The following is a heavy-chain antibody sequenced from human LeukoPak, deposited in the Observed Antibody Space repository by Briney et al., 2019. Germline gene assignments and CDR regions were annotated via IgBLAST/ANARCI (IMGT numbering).Heavy chain of an antibody. V-gene: IGHV4-34*01. CDR1: GGSFSGYY. Sequence: PSETLSLTCAVYGGSFSGYYWSWIRQPPGKGLEWIGEINHSGSTNYNPSLKSRVTISVDTSKNQFSLKLSSVTAADTAVYYCARAKYCSGGSCRLNPFDYWGQGTLVTVSS. D-gene: IGHD2-15*01. J-gene: IGHJ4*02. CDR3: ARAKYCSGGSCRLNPFDY. CDR2: INHSGST.